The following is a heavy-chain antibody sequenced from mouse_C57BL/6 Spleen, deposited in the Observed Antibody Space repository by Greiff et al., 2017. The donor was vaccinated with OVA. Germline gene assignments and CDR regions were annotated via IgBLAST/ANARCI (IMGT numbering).Heavy chain of an antibody. CDR2: IYPGSGST. J-gene: IGHJ3*01. CDR3: ARIYSDYPWFAY. V-gene: IGHV1-55*01. Sequence: QVQLQQPGAELVKPGASVKMSCKASGYTFTSYWITWVKQRPGQGLEWIGDIYPGSGSTNYNEKFKSKATLTVDTSSSTAYMQLISLTSEDSAVYYCARIYSDYPWFAYWGQGTLVTVSA. D-gene: IGHD2-4*01. CDR1: GYTFTSYW.